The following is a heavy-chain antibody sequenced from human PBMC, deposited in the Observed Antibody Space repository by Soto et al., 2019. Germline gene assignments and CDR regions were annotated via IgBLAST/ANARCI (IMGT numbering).Heavy chain of an antibody. CDR2: IYYDGIA. J-gene: IGHJ4*02. CDR3: ARGGGVYYFDY. CDR1: GGSISSSSYY. D-gene: IGHD2-8*02. V-gene: IGHV4-39*07. Sequence: PSETLSLTCTVSGGSISSSSYYWGWIRQPPGKGLECVGTIYYDGIADYNPSLKSRVTISVDTSKSQFSLKLSSVTAADTAVYYCARGGGVYYFDYWGQGTLVTVSS.